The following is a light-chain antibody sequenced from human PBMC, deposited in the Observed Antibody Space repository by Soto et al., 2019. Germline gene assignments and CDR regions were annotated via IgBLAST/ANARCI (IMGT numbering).Light chain of an antibody. V-gene: IGKV1-9*01. CDR3: QQVDSYPRT. Sequence: IQLTQSPSSLSASTGDRVTITCRASQGIITYLVWYQQKGMKSPNVMIYAASTLQTGVPSRFSGTGSGNDFSLTICSLHPEYVATYCCQQVDSYPRTFGQGTKVDIK. CDR1: QGIITY. J-gene: IGKJ1*01. CDR2: AAS.